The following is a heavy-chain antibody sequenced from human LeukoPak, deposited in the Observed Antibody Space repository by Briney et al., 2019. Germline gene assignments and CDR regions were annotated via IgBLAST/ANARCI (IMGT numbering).Heavy chain of an antibody. CDR2: IKQDGSEK. CDR1: GFTFSSYW. Sequence: GGSLRLSCAASGFTFSSYWMSWVRQAPGKGLEWVANIKQDGSEKYYVDSVKGRFTISRDNAKNPLYLQMNSLRAEDTAVYYCATYSRVGQLVGYFDYWGQGTLVTVSS. CDR3: ATYSRVGQLVGYFDY. J-gene: IGHJ4*02. D-gene: IGHD6-6*01. V-gene: IGHV3-7*01.